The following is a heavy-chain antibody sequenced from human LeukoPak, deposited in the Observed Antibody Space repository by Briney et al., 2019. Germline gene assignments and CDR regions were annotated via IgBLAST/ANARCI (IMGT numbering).Heavy chain of an antibody. CDR1: GFSFSSHG. J-gene: IGHJ3*02. Sequence: PGSSLRLSCEASGFSFSSHGMHWVRQAPGKGLEWLALMSNDGDNKDYADSVKGRFTISRDNSKNTLYLQMNSLRAEDTAVYYCAKDQEEWLRFAAFDIWGQGTMVTVSS. D-gene: IGHD5-12*01. CDR3: AKDQEEWLRFAAFDI. V-gene: IGHV3-30*18. CDR2: MSNDGDNK.